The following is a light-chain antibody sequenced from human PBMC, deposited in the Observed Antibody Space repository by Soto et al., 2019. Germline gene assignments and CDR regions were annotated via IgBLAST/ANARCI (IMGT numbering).Light chain of an antibody. J-gene: IGLJ1*01. CDR1: SSNIENNY. Sequence: QSALTQPPSVSAAPGQKVTISCSGSSSNIENNYVSWYQQLSGTTPKLLIYEDNKRPSGIPDRFSGSKSGTSATLAITGLQTGDEADYYCGTWDSSLTDYVFGSGTKVTVL. CDR2: EDN. CDR3: GTWDSSLTDYV. V-gene: IGLV1-51*02.